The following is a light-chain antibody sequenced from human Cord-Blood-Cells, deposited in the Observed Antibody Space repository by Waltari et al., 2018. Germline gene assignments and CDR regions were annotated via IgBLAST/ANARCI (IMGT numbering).Light chain of an antibody. CDR3: SSYTSSSIVV. V-gene: IGLV2-18*02. Sequence: QSALTQPPSVSGSPGQSVTISCTVTSSDVGSYNLVSWYQQPPGTAPKLMIYEVSNRPSGVPDRFSGSKSGNTASLTISGLQAEDEADYYCSSYTSSSIVVFGGGTKLTVL. CDR2: EVS. CDR1: SSDVGSYNL. J-gene: IGLJ2*01.